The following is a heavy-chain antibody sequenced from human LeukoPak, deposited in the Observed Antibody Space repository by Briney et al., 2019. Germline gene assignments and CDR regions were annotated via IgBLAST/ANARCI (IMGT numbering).Heavy chain of an antibody. D-gene: IGHD1-26*01. CDR3: AREYTVSYSGSYYGLLNYFDY. CDR1: GYTFTSYY. J-gene: IGHJ4*02. Sequence: ASVKVSCKASGYTFTSYYMHWVRQAPGQGLEWMGIINPSGGSTSYAQKLQGRVTMTRDTSTSTVYMELSSLRSEDTAVYYCAREYTVSYSGSYYGLLNYFDYWGQGTLVTVSS. CDR2: INPSGGST. V-gene: IGHV1-46*01.